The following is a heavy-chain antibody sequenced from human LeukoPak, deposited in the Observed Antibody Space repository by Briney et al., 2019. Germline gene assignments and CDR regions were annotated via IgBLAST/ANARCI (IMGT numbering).Heavy chain of an antibody. D-gene: IGHD2-2*03. J-gene: IGHJ5*02. CDR1: GYTFTSYY. V-gene: IGHV1-46*03. Sequence: ASVKVSCKASGYTFTSYYMHWVRQAPGQGLEWMGIINPSGGSTIYAQKFQGRVTMTRDTSTSTVYMELSSLRSEDTAVYYCARGVDIVVVPAAILPWSQGTLVTASS. CDR2: INPSGGST. CDR3: ARGVDIVVVPAAILP.